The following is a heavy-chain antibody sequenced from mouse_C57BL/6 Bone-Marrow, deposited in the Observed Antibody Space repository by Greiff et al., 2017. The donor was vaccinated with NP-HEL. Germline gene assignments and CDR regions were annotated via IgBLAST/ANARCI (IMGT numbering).Heavy chain of an antibody. Sequence: EVMLVESGGGLVKPGGSLKLSCAASGFTFSSYAMSWVRQTPEKRLEWVATISDGGSYTYYPDNVKGRFTISRANAKNNLYTLMSHLKSEDTAMYYGVRVRGCGNSYWYFDVWGTGTAVTVSS. D-gene: IGHD2-1*01. J-gene: IGHJ1*03. CDR3: VRVRGCGNSYWYFDV. CDR2: ISDGGSYT. CDR1: GFTFSSYA. V-gene: IGHV5-4*03.